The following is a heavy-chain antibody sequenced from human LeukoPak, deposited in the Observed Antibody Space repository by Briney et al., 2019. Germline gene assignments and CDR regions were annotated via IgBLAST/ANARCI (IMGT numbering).Heavy chain of an antibody. V-gene: IGHV4-34*01. CDR2: INHSGST. Sequence: PSETLSLTCAVHGGSFSGYYWSWIRQPPGKGLEWIGEINHSGSTNYNPSLKSRVTISVDTSKNQFSLKLSSVTAADTAVYYCARGLDIRGFDYWGQGTLVTVSS. D-gene: IGHD5-12*01. CDR1: GGSFSGYY. J-gene: IGHJ4*02. CDR3: ARGLDIRGFDY.